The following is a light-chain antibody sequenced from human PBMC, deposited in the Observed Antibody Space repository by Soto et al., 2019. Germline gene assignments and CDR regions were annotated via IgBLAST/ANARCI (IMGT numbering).Light chain of an antibody. CDR3: AAWDDSLNGVV. CDR1: SSNIGSNT. V-gene: IGLV1-44*01. CDR2: SNN. J-gene: IGLJ2*01. Sequence: QSVLTQPPSASGTPGRRVTISCSGSSSNIGSNTVNWYQQLPGTAPKLLIYSNNQRPSGVPDRFSGSKSGTSASLANSGLQSEDEADYYCAAWDDSLNGVVFGGGTKLTVL.